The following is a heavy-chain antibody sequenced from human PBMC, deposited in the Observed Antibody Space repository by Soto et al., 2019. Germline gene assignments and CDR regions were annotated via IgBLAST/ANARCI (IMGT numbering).Heavy chain of an antibody. D-gene: IGHD6-19*01. J-gene: IGHJ5*02. CDR1: GFTFSSYA. CDR2: ISSNGGST. V-gene: IGHV3-64*01. Sequence: GSLRLSCAASGFTFSSYAMHWVRQAPGKGLEYVSAISSNGGSTYYANSVKGRFTISIDNSKNTLYLQMGSLRAEDMAVYYCARGSIAVAGTPNWFDPWGQGTLVTVS. CDR3: ARGSIAVAGTPNWFDP.